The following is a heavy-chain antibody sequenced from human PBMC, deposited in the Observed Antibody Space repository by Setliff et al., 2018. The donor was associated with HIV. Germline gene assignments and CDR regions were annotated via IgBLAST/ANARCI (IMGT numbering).Heavy chain of an antibody. V-gene: IGHV3-15*01. CDR1: GFTFSTAW. CDR2: IKSKTDGGTT. Sequence: PEGSLRLSCAASGFTFSTAWMNWVRQAPGKGLEWVGHIKSKTDGGTTDYAAPVKGRFTISRDDSKNTLYLQMNSLKSEDTAVYYCTTTLSLWFGAPFDYWGQGTLVTVSS. CDR3: TTTLSLWFGAPFDY. D-gene: IGHD3-10*01. J-gene: IGHJ4*02.